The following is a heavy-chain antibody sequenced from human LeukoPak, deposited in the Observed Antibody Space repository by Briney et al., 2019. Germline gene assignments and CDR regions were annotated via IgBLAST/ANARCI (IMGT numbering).Heavy chain of an antibody. CDR2: IYYSGST. D-gene: IGHD6-19*01. Sequence: KASETLSLTCTVSGGSISSSSYYWGWIRQPPGKGLEWIGSIYYSGSTYYNPSLKSRVTISVDTSKNQFSLKLSSVTAADTAVYYCARVSRAVAGAFDYWGQGTLVTVSS. CDR1: GGSISSSSYY. J-gene: IGHJ4*02. V-gene: IGHV4-39*07. CDR3: ARVSRAVAGAFDY.